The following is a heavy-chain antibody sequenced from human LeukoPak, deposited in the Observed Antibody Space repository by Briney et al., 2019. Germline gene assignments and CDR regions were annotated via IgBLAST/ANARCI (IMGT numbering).Heavy chain of an antibody. CDR3: AKGGKWDVTPFDY. V-gene: IGHV3-23*01. Sequence: PGGSLRLSCAAFGFTFSNYPMNWVRQAPGKGLEWVSTISGGGGSTYYADSVKGRFTISRDNSKNTLYLQVNSLRAEDTAVYYCAKGGKWDVTPFDYWGQGTLVTVSS. CDR1: GFTFSNYP. CDR2: ISGGGGST. J-gene: IGHJ4*02. D-gene: IGHD1-26*01.